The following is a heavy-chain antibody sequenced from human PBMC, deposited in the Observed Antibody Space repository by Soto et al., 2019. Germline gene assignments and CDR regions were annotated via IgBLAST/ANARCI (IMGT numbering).Heavy chain of an antibody. CDR3: ARDVYSSSWNWFDP. J-gene: IGHJ5*02. Sequence: TLSLTCAVSGGSISSGGYSWSWIRQPPGKGLEWIGYIYHSGSTYYNPSLKSRVTISVDRSKNQFSLKLSSVTAADTAVYYCARDVYSSSWNWFDPWGQGTLVTVSS. CDR1: GGSISSGGYS. CDR2: IYHSGST. D-gene: IGHD6-13*01. V-gene: IGHV4-30-2*01.